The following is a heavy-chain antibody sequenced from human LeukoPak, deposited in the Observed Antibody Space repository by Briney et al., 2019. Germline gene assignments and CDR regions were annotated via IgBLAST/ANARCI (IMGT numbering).Heavy chain of an antibody. J-gene: IGHJ4*02. CDR1: GLTFTYSD. Sequence: GGSLRLSCVASGLTFTYSDVNWIRQAPGKGLEWLSTITRRSSNLYYADSVKGRFTTSRDHAKDSVYLQMENLRVEDTAIYYCARNFDSWGQGTLVTVSS. V-gene: IGHV3-69-1*02. CDR3: ARNFDS. CDR2: ITRRSSNL.